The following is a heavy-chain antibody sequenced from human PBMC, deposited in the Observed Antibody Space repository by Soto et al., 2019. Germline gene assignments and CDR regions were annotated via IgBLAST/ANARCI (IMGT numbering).Heavy chain of an antibody. D-gene: IGHD2-2*01. V-gene: IGHV1-8*01. Sequence: ASVKVSCKASGYTFTSYDTNWVRQATGQGLEWMGWMNPNSGNTGYAQKFQGRVTMTRNTSISTAYMELSSLRSEDTAVYYCARAEDILVVPAAISDWFGPWGQGTLVTVSS. J-gene: IGHJ5*02. CDR3: ARAEDILVVPAAISDWFGP. CDR2: MNPNSGNT. CDR1: GYTFTSYD.